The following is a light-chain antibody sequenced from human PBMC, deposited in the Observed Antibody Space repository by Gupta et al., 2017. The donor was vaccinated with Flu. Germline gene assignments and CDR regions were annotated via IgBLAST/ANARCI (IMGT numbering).Light chain of an antibody. CDR1: STDIGSYDY. Sequence: SALPHPSSVSASPGQSITISCTGTSTDIGSYDYVSWYQQHPGKAPKLIIFEVSDRTSGISNRFSGSKSANTASLTISGRQAEDEADYYCCSYRDIVTLVFGTGTRVNV. V-gene: IGLV2-14*01. CDR2: EVS. J-gene: IGLJ1*01. CDR3: CSYRDIVTLV.